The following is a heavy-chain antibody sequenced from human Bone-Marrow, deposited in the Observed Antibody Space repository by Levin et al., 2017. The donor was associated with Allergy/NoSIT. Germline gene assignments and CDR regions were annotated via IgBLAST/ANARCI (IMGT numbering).Heavy chain of an antibody. CDR2: INPSGGST. CDR1: GYNFISYY. D-gene: IGHD2-21*02. J-gene: IGHJ4*02. CDR3: ARGGDFTDY. Sequence: ASVKVSCTASGYNFISYYMHWVRQAPGLGLEWMARINPSGGSTDYAQKFQGRATLTRDTSTSIVYMEMSSLTSEDTAFYYCARGGDFTDYWGQGTLVTVSS. V-gene: IGHV1-46*01.